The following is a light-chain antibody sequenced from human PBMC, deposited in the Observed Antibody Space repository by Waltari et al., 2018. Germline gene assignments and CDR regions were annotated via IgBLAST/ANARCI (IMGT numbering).Light chain of an antibody. V-gene: IGLV2-23*02. CDR1: SSDVGTYNL. CDR2: DVN. J-gene: IGLJ3*02. CDR3: CSYAGSAISV. Sequence: QAALTQTATVSGSPGQSITISCPGTSSDVGTYNLVSWYQQHPGKAPTLIIYDVNKPPSGVSNRFSGSKSGNTASLTISGLQAADEADYYCCSYAGSAISVFGGGTKVTVL.